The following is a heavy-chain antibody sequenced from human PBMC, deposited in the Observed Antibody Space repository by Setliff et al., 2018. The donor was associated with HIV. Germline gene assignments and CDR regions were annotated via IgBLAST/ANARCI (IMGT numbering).Heavy chain of an antibody. J-gene: IGHJ6*03. V-gene: IGHV1-46*01. CDR1: GYSFTNYY. D-gene: IGHD3-22*01. CDR2: ISPGGGST. Sequence: ASVKVSCKASGYSFTNYYIHWVRQAPGQGLEWMGKISPGGGSTSKEQKFQGRFTMTRDTSTSTVYMELSSLRSEDTAVYYCARGPLVVPTHYYMDLWGKGTTVTVSS. CDR3: ARGPLVVPTHYYMDL.